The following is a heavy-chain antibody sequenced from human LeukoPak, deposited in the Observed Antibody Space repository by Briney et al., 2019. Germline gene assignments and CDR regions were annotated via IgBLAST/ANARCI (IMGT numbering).Heavy chain of an antibody. CDR2: IYYNGNT. Sequence: SETLSLTYTVSGGSISNYYWSWIRQPPGKGLEWIGYIYYNGNTNYNPSLKSRVTISVDTSKNQFSLKLSSVTAADTAMYYCAGYSAMVSSLWFDPWGQGSLVTVSS. J-gene: IGHJ5*02. D-gene: IGHD5-18*01. CDR3: AGYSAMVSSLWFDP. CDR1: GGSISNYY. V-gene: IGHV4-59*08.